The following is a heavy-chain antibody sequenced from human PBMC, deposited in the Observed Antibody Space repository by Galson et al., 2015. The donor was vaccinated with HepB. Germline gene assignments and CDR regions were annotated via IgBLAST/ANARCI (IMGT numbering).Heavy chain of an antibody. Sequence: SLRLSCAASGFTFTNARMSWVRQGPGKGLEWVGRIKTKTDGGTIDYAAPVKGRFTISRDDSKNTLYLQMNSLKTEDTAVYYCTTVRYRYNWPMHDFWGQGTLVTASS. CDR1: GFTFTNAR. J-gene: IGHJ4*02. CDR3: TTVRYRYNWPMHDF. V-gene: IGHV3-15*01. CDR2: IKTKTDGGTI. D-gene: IGHD1-20*01.